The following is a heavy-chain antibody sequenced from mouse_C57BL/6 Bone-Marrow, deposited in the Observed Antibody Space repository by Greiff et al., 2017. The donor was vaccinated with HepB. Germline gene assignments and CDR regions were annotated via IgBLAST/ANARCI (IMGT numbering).Heavy chain of an antibody. D-gene: IGHD1-1*01. CDR1: GFNIKDYY. CDR3: TTDTTVGFDY. CDR2: IDPEDGDT. V-gene: IGHV14-1*01. Sequence: VQLQQSGAELVRPGASVKLSCTASGFNIKDYYMHWVKQRPEQGLEWIGRIDPEDGDTEYAPKFKGKATMTADTSSTTAYLQLSSLTSVDTAVYYCTTDTTVGFDYWGQGTTLTVSS. J-gene: IGHJ2*01.